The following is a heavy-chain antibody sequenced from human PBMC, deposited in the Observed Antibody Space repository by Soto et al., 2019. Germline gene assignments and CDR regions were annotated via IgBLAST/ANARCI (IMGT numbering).Heavy chain of an antibody. Sequence: ASVKVSCKASGYTFTGYYMHWVRQAPGQGLEWMGWINPNSGGTNYAQKFQGWVTMTRDTSISTAYMELSRLRSDDTAVYYCAREIAAAGTSPTGRGWRHHHRPDDAFDIWGQGTMVTVS. CDR1: GYTFTGYY. CDR2: INPNSGGT. J-gene: IGHJ3*02. V-gene: IGHV1-2*04. CDR3: AREIAAAGTSPTGRGWRHHHRPDDAFDI. D-gene: IGHD6-13*01.